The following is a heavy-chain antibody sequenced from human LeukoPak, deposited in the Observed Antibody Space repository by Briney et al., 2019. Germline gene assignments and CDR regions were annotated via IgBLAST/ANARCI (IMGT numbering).Heavy chain of an antibody. D-gene: IGHD3-3*01. V-gene: IGHV1-2*06. CDR2: INPNSGGT. J-gene: IGHJ4*02. Sequence: ASVKVSCKASGYTFTGYYMHWVRQAPGQGLEWMGRINPNSGGTNYAQKFQGRVTMTRDTSISTAYMELSRLRSDDTAVYYCARGAYDFWSGYYTLGYWGQGTLVTVSS. CDR3: ARGAYDFWSGYYTLGY. CDR1: GYTFTGYY.